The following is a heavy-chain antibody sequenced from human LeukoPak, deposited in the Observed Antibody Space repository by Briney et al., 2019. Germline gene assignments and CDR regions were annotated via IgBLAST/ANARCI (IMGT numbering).Heavy chain of an antibody. V-gene: IGHV3-30*02. Sequence: PGGSLRLSCAASGFTFSSYGMHWVRQAPGKGLEWVAFIRYDGSNKYYADSVKGRFTISRDNSKNTLYLQMNSLRAEDTAVYYCAKDPASTRRWLPMGTFDYWGQGTLVTVSS. CDR1: GFTFSSYG. J-gene: IGHJ4*02. D-gene: IGHD5-24*01. CDR3: AKDPASTRRWLPMGTFDY. CDR2: IRYDGSNK.